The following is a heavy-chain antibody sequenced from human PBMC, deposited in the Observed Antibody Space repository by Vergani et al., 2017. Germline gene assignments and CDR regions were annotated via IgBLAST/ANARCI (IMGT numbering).Heavy chain of an antibody. V-gene: IGHV3-53*04. J-gene: IGHJ6*02. CDR2: IYSGGST. D-gene: IGHD5-18*01. Sequence: EVQLVESGGGLVQPGGSLRLSCAASGFTFSSNYMSWVRQAPGKGLEWVSVIYSGGSTYYADFVKGRFTISRDNSKNTLYLQMNSLRAEDTSVYYCAKGNTAMLDRRSYDYYYGVDVWGQGP. CDR1: GFTFSSNY. CDR3: AKGNTAMLDRRSYDYYYGVDV.